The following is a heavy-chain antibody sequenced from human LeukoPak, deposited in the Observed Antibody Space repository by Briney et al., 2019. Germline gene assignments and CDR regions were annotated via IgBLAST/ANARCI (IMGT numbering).Heavy chain of an antibody. D-gene: IGHD6-6*01. J-gene: IGHJ2*01. CDR3: ARDPHSSSSGGWYFDL. CDR1: GYTFTSYY. CDR2: INPSGGST. Sequence: GASVKVSCKASGYTFTSYYMHWVRQAPGQGLEWMGIINPSGGSTSYAQKFQGRVTMTRDMSTSTVYMELSSLRSEDTAVYYCARDPHSSSSGGWYFDLWGRGTLVTVSS. V-gene: IGHV1-46*01.